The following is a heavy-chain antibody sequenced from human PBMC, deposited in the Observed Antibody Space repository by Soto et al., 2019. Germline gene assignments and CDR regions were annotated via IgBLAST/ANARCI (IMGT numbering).Heavy chain of an antibody. D-gene: IGHD2-2*01. J-gene: IGHJ6*02. CDR3: ARQYQLPEKAYYYYGMDV. CDR2: ISYDGSNK. CDR1: GFTFSSYA. V-gene: IGHV3-30-3*01. Sequence: QVQLVESGGGVVQPGRSLRLSCAASGFTFSSYAMHWVRQAPGKGLEWVAVISYDGSNKYYADSVKGRFTISRDNSKNTLXLKMNSLRAEDTAVYYCARQYQLPEKAYYYYGMDVWGQGTTVTVSS.